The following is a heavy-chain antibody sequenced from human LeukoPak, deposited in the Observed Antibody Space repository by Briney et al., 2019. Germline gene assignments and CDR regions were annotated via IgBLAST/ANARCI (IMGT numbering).Heavy chain of an antibody. CDR2: ISGSGGST. J-gene: IGHJ4*02. Sequence: GGSLRLSCAASGFTFCSYSMNWVRQAPGKGLEWVSAISGSGGSTYYADSVKGRFTISRDNSKNTLYLQMNSLRAEDTAVYYCARGETHYYDTSGYWAYYFDYWGQGTLVTVSS. CDR3: ARGETHYYDTSGYWAYYFDY. D-gene: IGHD3-22*01. CDR1: GFTFCSYS. V-gene: IGHV3-23*01.